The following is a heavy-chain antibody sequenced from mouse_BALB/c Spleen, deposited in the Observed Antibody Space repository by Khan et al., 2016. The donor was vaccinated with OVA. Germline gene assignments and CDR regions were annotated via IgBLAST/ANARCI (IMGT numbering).Heavy chain of an antibody. CDR3: TRSFESYYFDS. CDR2: IYPGISDT. J-gene: IGHJ2*01. CDR1: GYSFTSYW. V-gene: IGHV1-5*01. Sequence: VHVKQSGTVLARPGASVKMSCKASGYSFTSYWIHWVKQRPGQGLEWIGAIYPGISDTRYNQKFKAKAKLTAVTSASTAYMELSSLTNEDSAVYFCTRSFESYYFDSWGQGTTLTVSS.